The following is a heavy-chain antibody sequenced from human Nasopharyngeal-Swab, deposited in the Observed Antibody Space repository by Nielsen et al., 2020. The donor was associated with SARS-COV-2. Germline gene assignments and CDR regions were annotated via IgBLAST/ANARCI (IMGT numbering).Heavy chain of an antibody. CDR2: IYPGDSDT. CDR3: AKLGGYSTYWYHFDF. V-gene: IGHV5-51*01. J-gene: IGHJ4*02. Sequence: GESLKISCEASGYIFTNYWIGWVRQKPGKGLEWMGIIYPGDSDTRYSPSLQGQVTFSADKSINTAYLQWSSLQASDSAMYYCAKLGGYSTYWYHFDFWGQGTLVTVSS. D-gene: IGHD3-16*01. CDR1: GYIFTNYW.